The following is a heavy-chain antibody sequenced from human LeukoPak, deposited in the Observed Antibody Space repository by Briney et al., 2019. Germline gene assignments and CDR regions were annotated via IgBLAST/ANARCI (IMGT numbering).Heavy chain of an antibody. D-gene: IGHD6-6*01. CDR2: IYSGGST. Sequence: GGSLRLSCGAASGFTVSSNYMSWVRQAPGKGLEWVSVIYSGGSTYYADSVKGRFTISRDNSKNTLYLQMNSLRAEDTAVYYCTRRQSQGSSTYWYFDLWGRGTQVTVSS. V-gene: IGHV3-53*01. CDR1: GFTVSSNY. J-gene: IGHJ2*01. CDR3: TRRQSQGSSTYWYFDL.